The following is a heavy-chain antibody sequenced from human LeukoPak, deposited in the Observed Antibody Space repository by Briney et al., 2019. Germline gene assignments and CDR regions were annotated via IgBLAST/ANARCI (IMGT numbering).Heavy chain of an antibody. V-gene: IGHV3-30*02. CDR1: GFTFSVYS. CDR2: IRYDGSNK. Sequence: GGSLRLSCAASGFTFSVYSMNWVRQAPGKGLEWVAFIRYDGSNKEYADSVKGRFTISRDNSKNTLYLQMNSLRPEDTAVYYCAKKWVSVDYFDYWGQGTLVTVSS. J-gene: IGHJ4*02. CDR3: AKKWVSVDYFDY. D-gene: IGHD2-21*01.